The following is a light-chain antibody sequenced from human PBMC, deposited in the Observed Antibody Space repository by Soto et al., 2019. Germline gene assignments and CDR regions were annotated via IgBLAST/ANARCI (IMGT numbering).Light chain of an antibody. CDR3: SSYAGSHSFVV. V-gene: IGLV2-8*01. CDR1: SSDVGSYNY. Sequence: QSALTQPPSASGSPGQSVTISCTGTSSDVGSYNYVSWYQQHPGKAPKLMIWEVSKRPSGVPDRFSGSKSGNTASLTVSGLQAEDEADYYCSSYAGSHSFVVFGGGTKVTVL. J-gene: IGLJ2*01. CDR2: EVS.